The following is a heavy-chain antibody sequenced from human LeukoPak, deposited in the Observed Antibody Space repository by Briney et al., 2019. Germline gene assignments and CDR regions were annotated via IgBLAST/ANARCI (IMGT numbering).Heavy chain of an antibody. Sequence: GGSLRLSCAASGFTLSSYWVHWVRQAPGKGLVWVSRLNSDGSSTSYADSVKGRFTISRDNAKNTLYLQMNSLRAEDTAVYYCARDDHPYYFDYWGQGTLVTVSS. CDR3: ARDDHPYYFDY. V-gene: IGHV3-74*01. CDR2: LNSDGSST. J-gene: IGHJ4*02. CDR1: GFTLSSYW.